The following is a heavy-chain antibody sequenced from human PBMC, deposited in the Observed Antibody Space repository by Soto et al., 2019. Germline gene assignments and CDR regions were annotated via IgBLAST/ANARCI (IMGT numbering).Heavy chain of an antibody. D-gene: IGHD3-22*01. CDR2: IYYSGST. CDR1: GGSISSGGYY. Sequence: QVQLQESGPGLVKPSQTLSLTCTVSGGSISSGGYYWSWIRQHPGKGLEWIGYIYYSGSTYYNPSRKRRVTISVDPSKNQFSLKLGSVTAADTAVYYCARGTYYYDSSGYYAFDYWGQGTLVSVSS. J-gene: IGHJ4*02. CDR3: ARGTYYYDSSGYYAFDY. V-gene: IGHV4-31*03.